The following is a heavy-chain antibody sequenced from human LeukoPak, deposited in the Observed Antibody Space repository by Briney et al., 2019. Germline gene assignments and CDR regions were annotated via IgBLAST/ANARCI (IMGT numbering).Heavy chain of an antibody. CDR1: GYTFTSYA. CDR3: ASSYYDSSGYYGPWYFDY. V-gene: IGHV1-69*13. Sequence: ASVKVSCKASGYTFTSYAISWVRQAPGQGLEWMGGIIPIFGTANYAQKFQGRVTITADESTSTAYMELSSLRSEDTAVYYCASSYYDSSGYYGPWYFDYWGQGTLVTVSS. J-gene: IGHJ4*02. D-gene: IGHD3-22*01. CDR2: IIPIFGTA.